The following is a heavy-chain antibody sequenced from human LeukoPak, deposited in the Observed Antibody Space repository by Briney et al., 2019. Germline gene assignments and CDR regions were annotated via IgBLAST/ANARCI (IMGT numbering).Heavy chain of an antibody. J-gene: IGHJ5*02. Sequence: SETLSLTCTVSGGSISSSSYYWSWIRQPAGKGLEWIGRIYTSGSTNYNPSLKSRVTMSVDTSKNQFSLKLSSVTAADTAVYYCARDPHLYSSGWDSWFDPWGQGTLVTVSS. CDR1: GGSISSSSYY. D-gene: IGHD6-19*01. V-gene: IGHV4-61*02. CDR3: ARDPHLYSSGWDSWFDP. CDR2: IYTSGST.